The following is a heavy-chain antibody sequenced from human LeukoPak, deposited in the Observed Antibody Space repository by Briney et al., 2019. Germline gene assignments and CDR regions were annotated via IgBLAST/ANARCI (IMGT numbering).Heavy chain of an antibody. V-gene: IGHV3-30*18. Sequence: GGSLRLSCAASGFTFSSYGMHWVRQAPGKGLEWVAVISYDGSNKYYADSVKGRFTISRDNSKNTLYLQMNSLRAEDTAVYYCAKDLMSTVTTGGYAFDIWGQGTMVTVSS. D-gene: IGHD4-17*01. CDR2: ISYDGSNK. J-gene: IGHJ3*02. CDR3: AKDLMSTVTTGGYAFDI. CDR1: GFTFSSYG.